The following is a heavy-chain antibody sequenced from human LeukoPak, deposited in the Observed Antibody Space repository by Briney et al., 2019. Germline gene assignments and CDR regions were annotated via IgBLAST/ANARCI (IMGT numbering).Heavy chain of an antibody. V-gene: IGHV3-20*04. J-gene: IGHJ4*02. Sequence: GGSLRLSCAASGFTFDDHGMSWVRQAPGKGLEWVSGINWNGGSTGYADSVKGRFTISRDNAKNSLYLQMNSLRAEDTALYYCARALLYCSSTSCSFDYWGQGTLVTVSS. CDR2: INWNGGST. CDR1: GFTFDDHG. CDR3: ARALLYCSSTSCSFDY. D-gene: IGHD2-2*01.